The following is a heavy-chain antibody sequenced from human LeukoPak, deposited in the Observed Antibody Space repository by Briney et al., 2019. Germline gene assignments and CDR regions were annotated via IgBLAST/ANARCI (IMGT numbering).Heavy chain of an antibody. V-gene: IGHV3-66*04. D-gene: IGHD6-19*01. CDR2: IYSGGST. CDR1: GFTVSSNY. CDR3: AKLPKQWLATIEPYYFDY. J-gene: IGHJ4*02. Sequence: GGSLRLSCAASGFTVSSNYMSWVRQAPGKGLEWVSVIYSGGSTYYADSVKGRFTISRDNSKNTLYLQMNSLRAEDTAVYYCAKLPKQWLATIEPYYFDYWGQGTLVTVSS.